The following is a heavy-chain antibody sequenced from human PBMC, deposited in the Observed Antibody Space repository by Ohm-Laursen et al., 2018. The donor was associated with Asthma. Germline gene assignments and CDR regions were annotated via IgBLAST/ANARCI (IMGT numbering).Heavy chain of an antibody. Sequence: SLRLSCAASGFTFSSYAMHWVRQAPGKGLEWVAVISYDGSNKYYADSVKGRFTISRDNSKNTLYLQMNSLRAEDTAVYYRARDGGNYGMDVWGQGTTVTVSS. V-gene: IGHV3-30-3*01. D-gene: IGHD3-16*01. J-gene: IGHJ6*02. CDR1: GFTFSSYA. CDR3: ARDGGNYGMDV. CDR2: ISYDGSNK.